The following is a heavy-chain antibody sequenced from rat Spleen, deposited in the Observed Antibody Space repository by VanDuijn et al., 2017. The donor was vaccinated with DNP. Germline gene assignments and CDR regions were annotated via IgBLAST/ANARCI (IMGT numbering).Heavy chain of an antibody. V-gene: IGHV5-19*01. CDR2: ISPSGGST. D-gene: IGHD1-2*01. CDR3: TTDPSYYSSPFAY. J-gene: IGHJ3*01. CDR1: GFIFSNYW. Sequence: EVQVVESGGGLVQPGRSLKLSCAASGFIFSNYWMTWIRQAPGKGLEWVASISPSGGSTYYRDSVKGRFTISRDDAKSTLYLQMDSLRSEDTATYYCTTDPSYYSSPFAYWGQGTLVTVSS.